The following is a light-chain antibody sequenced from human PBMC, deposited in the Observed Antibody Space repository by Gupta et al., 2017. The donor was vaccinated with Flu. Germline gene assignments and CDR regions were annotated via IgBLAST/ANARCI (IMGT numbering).Light chain of an antibody. CDR2: DVS. Sequence: DIQLTQSPSSLSASVGDRVTITCQASQEISNYLTWYQQKSGKAPKLLIYDVSNLETGVPSRLTGSGSGTDFTITISSLQPEDVATYYCEQYANLPHSFGQGTKLEIK. CDR1: QEISNY. CDR3: EQYANLPHS. V-gene: IGKV1-33*01. J-gene: IGKJ2*03.